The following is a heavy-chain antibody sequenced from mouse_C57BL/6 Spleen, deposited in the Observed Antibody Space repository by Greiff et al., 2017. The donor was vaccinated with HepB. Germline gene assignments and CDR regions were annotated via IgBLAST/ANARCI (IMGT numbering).Heavy chain of an antibody. CDR1: GYTFTDYE. CDR3: TRDEYVQ. J-gene: IGHJ2*01. V-gene: IGHV1-15*01. D-gene: IGHD5-1*01. CDR2: IYPETGGT. Sequence: QVQLQQSGAELVRPGASVTLSCKASGYTFTDYEMHWVKQTPVHGLEWIGAIYPETGGTAYNQKFKGKAILTADKSSSTAYMELRSLTSEDSAVYYCTRDEYVQWGQGTTLTVSS.